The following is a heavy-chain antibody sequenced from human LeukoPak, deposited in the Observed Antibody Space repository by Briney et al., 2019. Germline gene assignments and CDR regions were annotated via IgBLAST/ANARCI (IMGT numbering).Heavy chain of an antibody. Sequence: PGGSLRLSCAASGFTFSTYAMSWVRQSPGKGLEWVSSRGSGRSTWYADSVKGRFTISRDNSKNTLYLQMDNLRAEDTAIYYCAKCRGQVWSSYYLDSWGQGSLVTVSS. J-gene: IGHJ4*02. CDR2: RGSGRST. D-gene: IGHD3-3*01. CDR1: GFTFSTYA. CDR3: AKCRGQVWSSYYLDS. V-gene: IGHV3-23*01.